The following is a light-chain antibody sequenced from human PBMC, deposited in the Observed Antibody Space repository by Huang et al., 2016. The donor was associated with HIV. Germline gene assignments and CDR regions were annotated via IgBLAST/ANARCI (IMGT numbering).Light chain of an antibody. Sequence: EIVMTQSPATLSVSPGERATLSCRASQSITSNLAWYQQKPGQDPRLLIYAASTRATGNPARFRGSGSGTEFTLSISSLQSEDFAVYYCQQYNNWPPWTFGQGTKVEIK. CDR2: AAS. V-gene: IGKV3-15*01. J-gene: IGKJ1*01. CDR1: QSITSN. CDR3: QQYNNWPPWT.